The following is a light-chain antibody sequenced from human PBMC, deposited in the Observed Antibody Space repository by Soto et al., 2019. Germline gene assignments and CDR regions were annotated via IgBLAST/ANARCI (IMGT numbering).Light chain of an antibody. CDR2: GAS. CDR3: QQYGSLRT. CDR1: QSINSNY. J-gene: IGKJ1*01. Sequence: EIVLTQSPGTLSLSPGERATLSCRASQSINSNYLAWYQLKPGQAPRLLIYGASIRATAIPDRFSGSVSGTEFTLAISRLDPEGFAVYYCQQYGSLRTVGQGTKVHIK. V-gene: IGKV3-20*01.